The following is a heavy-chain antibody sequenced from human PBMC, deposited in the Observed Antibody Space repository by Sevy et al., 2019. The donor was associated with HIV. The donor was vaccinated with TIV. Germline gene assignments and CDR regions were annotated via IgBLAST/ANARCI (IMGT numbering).Heavy chain of an antibody. Sequence: SQTLSLTCTVSGGSISSSSYYWGWIRQPPGKGLEWIGSIYYSGSTFYNPSLKSRVTISVDTSKNQFSLKLSSVTAADTAVYYCARTVTPDYFDYWGQGTLVTVSS. V-gene: IGHV4-39*01. CDR1: GGSISSSSYY. J-gene: IGHJ4*02. CDR3: ARTVTPDYFDY. CDR2: IYYSGST. D-gene: IGHD4-4*01.